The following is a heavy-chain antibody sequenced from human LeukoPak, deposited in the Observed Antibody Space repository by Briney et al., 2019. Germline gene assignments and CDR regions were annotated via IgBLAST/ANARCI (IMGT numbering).Heavy chain of an antibody. D-gene: IGHD5-24*01. CDR2: ISAYNGNT. J-gene: IGHJ4*02. CDR3: ARDQGYNFDY. Sequence: GESLKISCKGSGYSFATHWISWVRQAPGQGLEWMGWISAYNGNTNYAQKLQGRVTMTTDTSTSTAYMELRSLRSDDTAVYYCARDQGYNFDYWGQGTLVTVSS. V-gene: IGHV1-18*04. CDR1: GYSFATHW.